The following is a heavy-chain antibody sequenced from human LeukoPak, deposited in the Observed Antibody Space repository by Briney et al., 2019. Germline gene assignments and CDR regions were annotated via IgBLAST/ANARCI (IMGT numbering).Heavy chain of an antibody. D-gene: IGHD3-10*01. Sequence: GGSLRLSCAASGFTFTRNAMAWVRQAPGKGLEWVSAIDGSGGTTSYADSVKGRVTISRVQSTNTVYLQMSSLRAEDTAVYYCATVASGSLQDWGQGTLVTVSS. CDR1: GFTFTRNA. V-gene: IGHV3-23*01. CDR2: IDGSGGTT. J-gene: IGHJ4*02. CDR3: ATVASGSLQD.